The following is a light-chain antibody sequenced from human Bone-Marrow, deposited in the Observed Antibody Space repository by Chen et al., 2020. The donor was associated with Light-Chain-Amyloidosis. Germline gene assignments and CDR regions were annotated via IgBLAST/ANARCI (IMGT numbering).Light chain of an antibody. CDR1: QTISSNY. V-gene: IGKV3-20*01. CDR3: QQYGTSPLT. CDR2: GSS. J-gene: IGKJ4*01. Sequence: EIVLTQSPGTLSLSPGEGANLSCRASQTISSNYLTWYQQTFGQAPRLLIYGSSSRATGIPDRFTGSGSGTDFTLTIHRLEPEEFAMYYCQQYGTSPLTFGGGTKVEIK.